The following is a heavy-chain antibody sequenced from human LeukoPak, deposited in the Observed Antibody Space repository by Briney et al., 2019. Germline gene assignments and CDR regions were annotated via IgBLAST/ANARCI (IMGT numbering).Heavy chain of an antibody. CDR2: IYYSGST. CDR1: GGSISGNY. CDR3: ARQAVTTFWFDP. V-gene: IGHV4-59*01. D-gene: IGHD4-17*01. J-gene: IGHJ5*02. Sequence: NPSETLSLTCTVSGGSISGNYWSWIRQPPGKGLEWIGYIYYSGSTNYNPSLKSRVAMSVDTSENQFSLKLSSVTAADTAVYYCARQAVTTFWFDPWGQGTLVTVSS.